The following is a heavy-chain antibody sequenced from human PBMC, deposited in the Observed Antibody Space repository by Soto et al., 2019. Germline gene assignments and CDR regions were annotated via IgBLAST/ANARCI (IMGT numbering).Heavy chain of an antibody. V-gene: IGHV4-34*01. CDR1: GGSFSVYY. Sequence: SETLAVSCVIHGGSFSVYYWSWIRQPPGKGLDLIGEINHSRSTNYNPSLKSRVTISVDTSKNQFSLKLSSVTAADTAVYYCARGHSGYYYGYWGQGTMVTVSS. CDR3: ARGHSGYYYGY. CDR2: INHSRST. D-gene: IGHD3-22*01. J-gene: IGHJ4*02.